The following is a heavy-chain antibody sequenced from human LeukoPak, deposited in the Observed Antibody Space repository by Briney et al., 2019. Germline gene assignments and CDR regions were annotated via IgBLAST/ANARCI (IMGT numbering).Heavy chain of an antibody. CDR1: GFTFTNYA. J-gene: IGHJ5*02. Sequence: AGGSLRLSCAASGFTFTNYAMNWVRQAPGKGLEWVSDISGSGDKTYHADAVKGRFAISKDISKNTLYLQMDRLRVEDTAVYYCAREIGMNYYDSSGYSTWGQGTPVTVSS. V-gene: IGHV3-23*01. CDR3: AREIGMNYYDSSGYST. CDR2: ISGSGDKT. D-gene: IGHD3-22*01.